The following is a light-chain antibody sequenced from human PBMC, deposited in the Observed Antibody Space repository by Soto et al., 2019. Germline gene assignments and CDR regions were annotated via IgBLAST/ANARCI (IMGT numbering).Light chain of an antibody. CDR3: ATWADGLNSYV. V-gene: IGLV1-44*01. CDR1: SSNSGSNT. Sequence: QSFLTQPPSASWTPGQRVPISCSGSSSNSGSNTVSWYQHLPQRAPKLLIFSNNQRPSGVPDRFSGSKSGTSASLAISGLQSEDEADYYCATWADGLNSYVFGTGTKVTVL. J-gene: IGLJ1*01. CDR2: SNN.